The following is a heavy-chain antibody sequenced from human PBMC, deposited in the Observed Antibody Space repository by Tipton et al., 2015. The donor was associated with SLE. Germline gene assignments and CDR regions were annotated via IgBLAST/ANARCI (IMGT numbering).Heavy chain of an antibody. D-gene: IGHD1-26*01. J-gene: IGHJ4*02. CDR1: GGSISSYY. V-gene: IGHV4-59*01. CDR2: IYYSGST. CDR3: ARDGYGGSHFSY. Sequence: TLSLTCTVSGGSISSYYWSWIRQPPGKGLEWSGYIYYSGSTNYNPSLKSRVTISVDTSKNQFSLKLSSVTAADTAVYYCARDGYGGSHFSYWGQGTLVTVSS.